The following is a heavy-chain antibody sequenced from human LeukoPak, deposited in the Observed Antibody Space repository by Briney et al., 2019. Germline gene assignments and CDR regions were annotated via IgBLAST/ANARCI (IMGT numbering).Heavy chain of an antibody. CDR1: GFTFSDYY. J-gene: IGHJ4*02. D-gene: IGHD2-2*01. Sequence: PGGSLRLSCAASGFTFSDYYMSWVRQAPGKGLEWVSAISGSGGSTYYADSVKGRFTISRDNSKNTLYLQMNSLRAEDTAVYYCAKSRYCSSTSCSYFDYWGQGTLVTVSS. CDR2: ISGSGGST. V-gene: IGHV3-23*01. CDR3: AKSRYCSSTSCSYFDY.